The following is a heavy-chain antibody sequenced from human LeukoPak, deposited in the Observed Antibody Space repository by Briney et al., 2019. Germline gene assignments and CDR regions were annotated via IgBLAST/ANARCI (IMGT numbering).Heavy chain of an antibody. CDR2: INHSGST. CDR3: ARDVVAAAGTWDY. J-gene: IGHJ4*02. V-gene: IGHV4-34*01. D-gene: IGHD6-13*01. CDR1: GGSFSGYY. Sequence: SETLSLTCAVYGGSFSGYYWSWLRQPPGKGLEWFGEINHSGSTNYNPSLKSRVTISVDTSKNQFSLKLSSVTAADTAVYFCARDVVAAAGTWDYWGQGTLVTVSS.